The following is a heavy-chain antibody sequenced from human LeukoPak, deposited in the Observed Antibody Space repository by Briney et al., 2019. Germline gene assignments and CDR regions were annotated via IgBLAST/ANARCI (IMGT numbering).Heavy chain of an antibody. Sequence: SETLSLTCTVSGDSISSSSSYWGWIRQPPGEGLEWIGSIYYSGSTYYNTSLKSRVTISVDTSKNQFSLRLNSVTAADTAVYYCAKDALSYYYDTSGYPAEFDYWGQGTLVTVSS. V-gene: IGHV4-39*02. J-gene: IGHJ4*02. CDR1: GDSISSSSSY. CDR2: IYYSGST. D-gene: IGHD3-22*01. CDR3: AKDALSYYYDTSGYPAEFDY.